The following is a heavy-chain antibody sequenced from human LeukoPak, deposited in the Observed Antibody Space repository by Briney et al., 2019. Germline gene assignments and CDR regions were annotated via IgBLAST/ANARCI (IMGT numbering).Heavy chain of an antibody. CDR1: GGSFSGYY. CDR3: ARGGVVVVPAAMRHFDY. D-gene: IGHD2-2*01. V-gene: IGHV4-34*01. Sequence: SETLSLTCAVYGGSFSGYYWSWIRHPPGKGREWIGEINHSGSTNYNPSLKSRVTISVDTSKNQFSLKLSSVTAADTAVYYCARGGVVVVPAAMRHFDYWGQGTLVTVSS. CDR2: INHSGST. J-gene: IGHJ4*02.